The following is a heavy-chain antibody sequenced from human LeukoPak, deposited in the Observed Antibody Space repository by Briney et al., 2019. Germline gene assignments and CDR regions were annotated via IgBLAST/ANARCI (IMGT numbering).Heavy chain of an antibody. V-gene: IGHV3-23*01. CDR2: ISGSGGST. D-gene: IGHD3-9*01. Sequence: GGSLTLSCAASGFTFSSHGMSWVRQAPGKGLEWVSAISGSGGSTYYADSVKGRFTISRDNSKNTLYLQMNSLRAEDTAVYYCAKCILTGYYKGYMDVWGKGTTVTISS. J-gene: IGHJ6*03. CDR3: AKCILTGYYKGYMDV. CDR1: GFTFSSHG.